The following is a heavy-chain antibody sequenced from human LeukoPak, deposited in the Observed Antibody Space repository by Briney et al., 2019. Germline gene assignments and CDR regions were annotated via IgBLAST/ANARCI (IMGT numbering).Heavy chain of an antibody. CDR2: IYYRGST. CDR3: ARDLSVGYSSSWFAFDI. Sequence: KPSETLSLTCTVSGGSISSYYWSWIRQPPGEGLEWIGYIYYRGSTNYNPSLKGRVTISVDTSKNQFSLKLSSVTAADTAVYYCARDLSVGYSSSWFAFDIWGQGTMVTVPS. D-gene: IGHD6-13*01. V-gene: IGHV4-59*01. J-gene: IGHJ3*02. CDR1: GGSISSYY.